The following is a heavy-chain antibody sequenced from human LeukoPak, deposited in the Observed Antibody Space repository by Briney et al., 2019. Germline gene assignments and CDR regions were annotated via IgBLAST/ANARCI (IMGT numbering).Heavy chain of an antibody. CDR1: GFTFSDFY. D-gene: IGHD4-17*01. Sequence: GGSLRLSCAASGFTFSDFYMTWIRQAPGKGLEWISHISNSGSTIHYADSVKGRFTISRDNSKNTLYLQMNSLRAEDTAVYYCARDPVITVTVEGWYFDLWGRGTLVTVSS. CDR2: ISNSGSTI. J-gene: IGHJ2*01. V-gene: IGHV3-11*04. CDR3: ARDPVITVTVEGWYFDL.